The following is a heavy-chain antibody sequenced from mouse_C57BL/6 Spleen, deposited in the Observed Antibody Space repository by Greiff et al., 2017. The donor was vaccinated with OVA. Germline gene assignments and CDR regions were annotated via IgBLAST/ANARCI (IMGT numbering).Heavy chain of an antibody. D-gene: IGHD2-5*01. CDR3: AREEDYSNSYYFDY. V-gene: IGHV1-82*01. CDR1: GYAFSSSW. Sequence: VQLQQSGPELVKPGASVKISCKASGYAFSSSWMNWVKQRPGKGLEWIGRIYPGDGDTNYNGKFKGKATLTADKSSSTAYMQLSSLTSEDSAVYFCAREEDYSNSYYFDYWGQGTTLTVSS. CDR2: IYPGDGDT. J-gene: IGHJ2*01.